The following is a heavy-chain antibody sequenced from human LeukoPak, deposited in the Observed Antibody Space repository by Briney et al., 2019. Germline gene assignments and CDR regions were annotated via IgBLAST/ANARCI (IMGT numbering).Heavy chain of an antibody. D-gene: IGHD6-13*01. V-gene: IGHV1-46*01. J-gene: IGHJ4*02. CDR1: GYTFTSYY. CDR3: ARDSSSWEFDY. Sequence: ASVKVSCKASGYTFTSYYMHWVRQAPGQGLEWMGIINPSGGSTSYAQKFQGRVTMTRDTSISTAYMELSRLRSDDTAVYYCARDSSSWEFDYWGQGTLVTVSS. CDR2: INPSGGST.